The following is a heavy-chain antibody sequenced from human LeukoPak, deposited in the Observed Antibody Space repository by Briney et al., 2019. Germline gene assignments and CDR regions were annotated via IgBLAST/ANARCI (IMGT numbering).Heavy chain of an antibody. Sequence: PSETLSLTCAVYGGSFSGYYWSWIRRPPGKGLEWIGELNHSGSVNYNPSLKSRVSMSVDTSKNQFSLKLSSMTAADTAVYYCARGVYCSGGSCYIPLDYWGQGTLVTVSS. CDR1: GGSFSGYY. J-gene: IGHJ4*02. CDR3: ARGVYCSGGSCYIPLDY. CDR2: LNHSGSV. V-gene: IGHV4-34*01. D-gene: IGHD2-15*01.